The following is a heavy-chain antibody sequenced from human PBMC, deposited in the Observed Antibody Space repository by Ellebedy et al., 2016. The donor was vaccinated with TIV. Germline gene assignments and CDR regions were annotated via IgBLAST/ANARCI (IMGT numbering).Heavy chain of an antibody. J-gene: IGHJ4*02. CDR3: ARGDKYYYESSGYYYTY. V-gene: IGHV1-46*01. CDR2: INPSGGDT. D-gene: IGHD3-22*01. CDR1: GYTFTSYF. Sequence: ASVKVSCKASGYTFTSYFMYWVRQAPGQGLEWMGIINPSGGDTNYAQRFQGRVTMTRDTSTSTVNMELSSLGSEDTAVYYCARGDKYYYESSGYYYTYWGQGTLVAVSS.